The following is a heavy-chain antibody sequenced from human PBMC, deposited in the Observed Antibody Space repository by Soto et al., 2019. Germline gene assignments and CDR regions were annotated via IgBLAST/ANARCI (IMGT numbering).Heavy chain of an antibody. CDR1: GGSISSSSYY. CDR2: IYYSGST. J-gene: IGHJ4*02. Sequence: PSETLSLTCTVSGGSISSSSYYWGWIRQPPGKGLEWIGSIYYSGSTYYNPSLKSRVTISVDTSKNQFSLKLSSVTAADTAVYYCARQKYSSGWYFDYWGQGTLVTVSS. D-gene: IGHD6-19*01. V-gene: IGHV4-39*01. CDR3: ARQKYSSGWYFDY.